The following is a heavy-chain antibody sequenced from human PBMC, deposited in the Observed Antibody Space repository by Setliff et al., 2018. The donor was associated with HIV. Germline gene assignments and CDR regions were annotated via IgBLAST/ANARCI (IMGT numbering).Heavy chain of an antibody. V-gene: IGHV4-39*01. CDR3: ASYSSSWTSFQH. J-gene: IGHJ1*01. CDR2: VYYSGST. D-gene: IGHD6-13*01. Sequence: SETLSLTCSVSGGSTSSSSYYWAWVRQPPGKGPEWIGSVYYSGSTHYNPSLKSRVTISVDTSKNQFSLKLSSVTAADTAVYYCASYSSSWTSFQHWGQGTLVTVSS. CDR1: GGSTSSSSYY.